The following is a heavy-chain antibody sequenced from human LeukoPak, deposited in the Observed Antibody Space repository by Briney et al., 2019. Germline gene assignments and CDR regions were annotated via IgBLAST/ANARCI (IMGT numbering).Heavy chain of an antibody. CDR2: INHSGST. J-gene: IGHJ4*02. D-gene: IGHD3-16*02. CDR1: GGSFSGYY. CDR3: ARVGYDYVWGSYRLLDY. Sequence: SETLSLTYAVHGGSFSGYYWSWIRQPPGKGLEWIGEINHSGSTNYNPSLKSRVTISVDTSKNQFSLKLSSVTAADTAVYYCARVGYDYVWGSYRLLDYWGQGTLVTVSS. V-gene: IGHV4-34*01.